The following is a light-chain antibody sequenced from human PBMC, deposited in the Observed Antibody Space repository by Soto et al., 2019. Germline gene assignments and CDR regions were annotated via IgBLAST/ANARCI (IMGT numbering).Light chain of an antibody. CDR3: QQYNEYLYT. CDR2: DAS. V-gene: IGKV1-5*01. Sequence: EIQMTQSPSTLSVSVGDRVTITCRASQSISTWVAWYQQRPGKAPKVLIYDASNLQSGVPSRFSGSGSGTEFTLTISSLQPDDFATYFCQQYNEYLYTFGQGPKVDIK. CDR1: QSISTW. J-gene: IGKJ2*01.